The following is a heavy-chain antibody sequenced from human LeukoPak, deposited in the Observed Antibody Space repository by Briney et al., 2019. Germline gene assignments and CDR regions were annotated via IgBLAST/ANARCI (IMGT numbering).Heavy chain of an antibody. J-gene: IGHJ4*02. V-gene: IGHV1-24*01. CDR2: FDPEDGET. D-gene: IGHD4-11*01. CDR3: ACFGYSNTYYFDY. Sequence: ASVKVSCKVSGYTLIELSMHWVRQALGKGLECMGGFDPEDGETIYAQKFQGRVTMTEDTSTDTAYMELSSLRSEDTAVYYCACFGYSNTYYFDYWGQGTLVTVSS. CDR1: GYTLIELS.